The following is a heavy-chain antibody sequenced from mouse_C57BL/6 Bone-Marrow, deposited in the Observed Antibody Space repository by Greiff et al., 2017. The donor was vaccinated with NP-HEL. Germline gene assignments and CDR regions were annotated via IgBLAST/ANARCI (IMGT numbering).Heavy chain of an antibody. CDR1: GFSFNTYA. Sequence: EVQLVESGGGLVQPKGSLKLSCAASGFSFNTYAMNWVRQAPGKGLEWVARIRSKSNNYATYYADSVKDRFTISRDDSESMLSLQMNNLKTEDTAMYYCVRHVSLDYYGSSPFAYWGQGTLVTVSA. J-gene: IGHJ3*01. D-gene: IGHD1-1*01. V-gene: IGHV10-1*01. CDR3: VRHVSLDYYGSSPFAY. CDR2: IRSKSNNYAT.